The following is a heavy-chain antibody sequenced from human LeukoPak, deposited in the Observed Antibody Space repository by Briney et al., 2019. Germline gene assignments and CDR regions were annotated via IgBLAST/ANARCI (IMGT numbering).Heavy chain of an antibody. CDR3: ARVHDAYNSLDY. D-gene: IGHD5-24*01. Sequence: GGSLRLSCAASGFTFSSYVMHWVRQAPGKGLEWMAFISYDGSNKYYADSVKGRFTISRDNSKNTLYLQMNSLRGEDTAMYYCARVHDAYNSLDYWGQGTLVTVSS. CDR2: ISYDGSNK. V-gene: IGHV3-30-3*01. CDR1: GFTFSSYV. J-gene: IGHJ4*02.